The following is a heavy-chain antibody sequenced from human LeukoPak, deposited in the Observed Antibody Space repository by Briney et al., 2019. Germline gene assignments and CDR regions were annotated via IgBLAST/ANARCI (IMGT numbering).Heavy chain of an antibody. CDR3: ARSPGPPPTNWFDP. J-gene: IGHJ5*02. CDR1: GGTFSSYA. D-gene: IGHD1-26*01. CDR2: IIPIFGTA. V-gene: IGHV1-69*13. Sequence: SVKVSCKASGGTFSSYAISWVRQAPGQGLEWMGGIIPIFGTANYAQKFQGRVTITADESTSTAYMEVRSLRSEDTAVYYCARSPGPPPTNWFDPWGQGTLVTVSS.